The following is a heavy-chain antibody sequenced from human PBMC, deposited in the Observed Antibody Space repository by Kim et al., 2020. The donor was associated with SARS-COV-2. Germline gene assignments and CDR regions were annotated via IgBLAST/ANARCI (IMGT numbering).Heavy chain of an antibody. J-gene: IGHJ3*02. D-gene: IGHD3-22*01. V-gene: IGHV1-69*01. Sequence: KFQGRVTITADESTSTAYMELSSLRSEDTAVYYCARDGPYYYDGSMAFDIWGQGTMVTVSS. CDR3: ARDGPYYYDGSMAFDI.